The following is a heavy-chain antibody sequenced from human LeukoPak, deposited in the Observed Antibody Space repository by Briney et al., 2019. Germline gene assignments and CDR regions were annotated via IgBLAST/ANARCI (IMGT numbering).Heavy chain of an antibody. CDR3: ARQIHSGSYTLAY. J-gene: IGHJ4*02. Sequence: ASVKVSCKASGDTFINDYIHWVRQAPGQGLEWMGVSNPGGGATTYAQKFQGRVTMTRDTSTSTVYMELSSLRSEDTAVYYCARQIHSGSYTLAYWGQGTLVTVSS. CDR2: SNPGGGAT. CDR1: GDTFINDY. D-gene: IGHD1-26*01. V-gene: IGHV1-46*01.